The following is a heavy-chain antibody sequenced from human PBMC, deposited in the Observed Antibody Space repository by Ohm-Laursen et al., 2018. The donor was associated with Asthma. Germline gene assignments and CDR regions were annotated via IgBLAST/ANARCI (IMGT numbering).Heavy chain of an antibody. J-gene: IGHJ4*02. CDR2: ISSSSSYI. CDR3: ARGPITYNSGWYILSW. Sequence: GSLRLSCTASGFAFSSYSMNWVRQAPGKGLEWVSSISSSSSYIYYADSVKGRFIISRDNAKNSLYLQMNSLRAEDTAVYYCARGPITYNSGWYILSWWGQGTLVTVSS. V-gene: IGHV3-21*01. D-gene: IGHD6-19*01. CDR1: GFAFSSYS.